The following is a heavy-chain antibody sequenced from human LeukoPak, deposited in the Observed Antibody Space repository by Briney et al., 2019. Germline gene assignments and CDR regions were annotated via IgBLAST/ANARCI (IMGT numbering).Heavy chain of an antibody. Sequence: SETLSLTCTVSGGSISSYHWSWIRQSPGKGLDWMGYIQYSGSANRNPSLKSRVTISVDTSKNQFSLKLSSVTAADTAVYYCAREGCSGGSCYYYYGMDVWGQGTTVTVSS. V-gene: IGHV4-59*12. CDR3: AREGCSGGSCYYYYGMDV. CDR1: GGSISSYH. D-gene: IGHD2-15*01. J-gene: IGHJ6*02. CDR2: IQYSGSA.